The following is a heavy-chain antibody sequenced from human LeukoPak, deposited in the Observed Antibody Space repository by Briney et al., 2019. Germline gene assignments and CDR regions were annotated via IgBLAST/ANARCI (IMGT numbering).Heavy chain of an antibody. D-gene: IGHD3-10*01. J-gene: IGHJ6*02. CDR2: FDPEDGET. CDR3: ATELMVRGVGNYGMDV. V-gene: IGHV1-24*01. Sequence: ASVKVSYKVSVYTLTELSMHWVRQAPGKGLEWMGGFDPEDGETIYAQKFQGRVTMTEDTSTDTAYMELSSLRSEDTAVYYCATELMVRGVGNYGMDVWGQGTTVTVSS. CDR1: VYTLTELS.